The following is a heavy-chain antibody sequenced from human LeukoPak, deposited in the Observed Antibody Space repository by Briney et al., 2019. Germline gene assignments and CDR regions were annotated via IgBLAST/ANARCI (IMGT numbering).Heavy chain of an antibody. V-gene: IGHV3-21*01. D-gene: IGHD3-9*01. J-gene: IGHJ4*02. CDR3: ARAHYDILTGYYSRYSY. Sequence: GGSLRLSCAASGFTFSSSAMNWVRQAPGKGLEWVSSISSSSSYIYYADSVKGRFTISRDNAKNSLYLQMNSLRAEDTAVYYCARAHYDILTGYYSRYSYWGQGTLVTVSS. CDR1: GFTFSSSA. CDR2: ISSSSSYI.